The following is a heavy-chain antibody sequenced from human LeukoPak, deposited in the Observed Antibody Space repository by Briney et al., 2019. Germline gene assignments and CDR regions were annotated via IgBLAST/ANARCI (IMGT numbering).Heavy chain of an antibody. V-gene: IGHV4-30-4*01. Sequence: SETLSLTCTVSGGSISSPDYYWSWIRQPPGKGPEWIGYIYYSGSTYYNPSLKSRVTISIDTSKNQFSLKLSSVTAADTAVYFCARVGYCSGGSCRFSYFDYWGQGSLVTVSS. CDR2: IYYSGST. CDR3: ARVGYCSGGSCRFSYFDY. D-gene: IGHD2-15*01. CDR1: GGSISSPDYY. J-gene: IGHJ4*02.